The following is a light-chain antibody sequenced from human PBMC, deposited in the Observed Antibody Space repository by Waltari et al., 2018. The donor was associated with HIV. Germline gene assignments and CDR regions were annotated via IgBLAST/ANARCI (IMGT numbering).Light chain of an antibody. Sequence: EVVMTQSPATLSVSPGERAALACRASQSVSGNLAGYQQKPGQAPRLLIYAASTRATGVPVRISGSGSGTEFTLTISRLQSEDFAVYYCQQYNDWPRTFGQGTKVEIK. CDR3: QQYNDWPRT. CDR2: AAS. CDR1: QSVSGN. J-gene: IGKJ1*01. V-gene: IGKV3-15*01.